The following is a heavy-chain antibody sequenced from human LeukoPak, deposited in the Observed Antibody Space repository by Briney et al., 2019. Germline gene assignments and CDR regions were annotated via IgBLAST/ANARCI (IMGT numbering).Heavy chain of an antibody. Sequence: SETLSLTCTVSGGSISSRSYFWGWIRQPPGKGLEWIGSISYSGSTYYNPSLRSRVTIFVDTSKNQSSLKLSSVTAADTAVYYCARLQRDSGSYPGFDYWGQGTLVTVSS. J-gene: IGHJ4*02. CDR1: GGSISSRSYF. D-gene: IGHD1-26*01. CDR3: ARLQRDSGSYPGFDY. CDR2: ISYSGST. V-gene: IGHV4-39*01.